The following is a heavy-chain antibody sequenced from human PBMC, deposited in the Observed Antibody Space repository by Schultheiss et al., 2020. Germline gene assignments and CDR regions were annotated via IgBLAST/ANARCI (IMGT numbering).Heavy chain of an antibody. CDR1: GGSVSSVGYY. V-gene: IGHV4-39*01. D-gene: IGHD3-10*01. CDR2: IYYSGST. CDR3: ARHLDYLTIGGVFDY. J-gene: IGHJ4*02. Sequence: SATLSLTCTVSGGSVSSVGYYWGWIRQPPGKGLEWIGSIYYSGSTYYNPSLKSRVTISVDTSKNQFSLKLSSVTAADTAVYYCARHLDYLTIGGVFDYWGQGTLVTVSS.